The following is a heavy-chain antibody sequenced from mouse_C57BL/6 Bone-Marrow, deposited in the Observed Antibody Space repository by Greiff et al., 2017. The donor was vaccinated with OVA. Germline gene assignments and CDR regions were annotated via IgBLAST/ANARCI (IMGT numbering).Heavy chain of an antibody. V-gene: IGHV1-26*01. CDR1: GYTFTDYY. J-gene: IGHJ2*01. CDR2: INPNNGGT. Sequence: VQLQQSGPELVKPGASVKISCKASGYTFTDYYMNWVKQSHGKSLEWIGDINPNNGGTSYNQKFKGKATLTVDKSSSTAYMELRSLTSEDSAVYYCERNYDDWGKGTTLTVAS. CDR3: ERNYDD.